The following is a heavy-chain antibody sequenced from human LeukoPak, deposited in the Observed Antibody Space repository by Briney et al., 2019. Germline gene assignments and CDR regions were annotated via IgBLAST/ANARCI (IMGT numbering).Heavy chain of an antibody. CDR1: GGSISSSSYY. CDR2: IYYSGST. CDR3: ARGGTSSGTIDY. D-gene: IGHD2-2*01. Sequence: SEALSLTCTVSGGSISSSSYYWGWIRQPPGKGLEWIGSIYYSGSTYYNSSLKSRVTISVDTSKNHFSLKLSSVTAADTAVYYCARGGTSSGTIDYWGQGTLVTVSS. J-gene: IGHJ4*02. V-gene: IGHV4-39*07.